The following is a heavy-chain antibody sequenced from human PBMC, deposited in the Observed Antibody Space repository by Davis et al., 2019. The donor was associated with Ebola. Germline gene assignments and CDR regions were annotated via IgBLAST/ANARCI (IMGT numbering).Heavy chain of an antibody. CDR1: GFTFTSSA. J-gene: IGHJ6*02. D-gene: IGHD3-3*01. CDR3: AAGPYYDFWSGYYTGMINYYYGMDV. CDR2: IVVGSGNT. V-gene: IGHV1-58*02. Sequence: SVKVSCKASGFTFTSSAMQWVRQARGQRLEWIGWIVVGSGNTNYAQKFQERVTITRDMSTSTAYMELSSLRSEDTAVYYCAAGPYYDFWSGYYTGMINYYYGMDVWGQGTTVTVSS.